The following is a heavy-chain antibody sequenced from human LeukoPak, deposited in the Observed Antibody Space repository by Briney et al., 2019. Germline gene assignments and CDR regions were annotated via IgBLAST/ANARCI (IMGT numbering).Heavy chain of an antibody. D-gene: IGHD6-13*01. CDR3: ARHAGGISATGTRPFDY. Sequence: SETLSLTCTVSGASFSSSTYYWGWIRQPPGKGLEWIGSIYYSGSTYYNPSLKSRVTMSVDTSKNQFPLKLSSVTAADTAVYYCARHAGGISATGTRPFDYWGQGTLVTVSS. J-gene: IGHJ4*02. CDR1: GASFSSSTYY. CDR2: IYYSGST. V-gene: IGHV4-39*01.